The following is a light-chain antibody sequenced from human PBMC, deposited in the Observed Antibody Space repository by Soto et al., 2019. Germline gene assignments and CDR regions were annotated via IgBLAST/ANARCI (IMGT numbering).Light chain of an antibody. CDR1: QSISSW. CDR3: QQYNSYPWT. J-gene: IGKJ1*01. V-gene: IGKV1-5*03. Sequence: DIQMTQSPSTLSASVGDRVTITCRASQSISSWLAWYQQKPGKAPKLLIYKASSLESGVPPRFSGSGSGTEFNLTISSLQPDEIATYYCQQYNSYPWTFGQGTKVEIK. CDR2: KAS.